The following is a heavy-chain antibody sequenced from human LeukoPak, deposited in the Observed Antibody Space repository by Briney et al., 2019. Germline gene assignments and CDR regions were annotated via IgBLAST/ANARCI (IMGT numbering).Heavy chain of an antibody. Sequence: PGGSLRLSCAASGFTFSSYGMHWVRQAPGKGLEWVAFIRYDGSNKYYADSVKGRFTISRDNSKNTLYLQMNSLRAEDTAVYYCAKDSGYCSSTSCYALRPSSFGYFDYWGQGTLVTVSS. D-gene: IGHD2-2*03. J-gene: IGHJ4*02. CDR3: AKDSGYCSSTSCYALRPSSFGYFDY. CDR2: IRYDGSNK. CDR1: GFTFSSYG. V-gene: IGHV3-30*02.